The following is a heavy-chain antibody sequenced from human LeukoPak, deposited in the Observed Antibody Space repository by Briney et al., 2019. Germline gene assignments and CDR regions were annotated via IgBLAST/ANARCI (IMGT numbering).Heavy chain of an antibody. J-gene: IGHJ6*03. Sequence: PGGSLRLSCAASGFTFSSYWMTWVRQAPGKGLEWVANINQDGSEKYYVDSVKGRFTISRDNAKNSLYLQMNSLRAEDTAVFYCARAQSGDFWGGDPHYYVYYMDVWGRGTTVIVSS. CDR1: GFTFSSYW. V-gene: IGHV3-7*01. D-gene: IGHD3-3*01. CDR3: ARAQSGDFWGGDPHYYVYYMDV. CDR2: INQDGSEK.